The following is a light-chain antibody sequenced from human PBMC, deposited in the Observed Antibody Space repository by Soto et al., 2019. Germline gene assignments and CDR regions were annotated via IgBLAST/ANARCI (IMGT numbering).Light chain of an antibody. CDR2: GAL. Sequence: EIVMTQSPATLSVSPGERATLSCRASQSVNNNLAWYQQKPGQAPRLLIYGALTRATGIPARFSGSGSGTEFTLAISSLQSEDSAVYYCHEYKGWPLMYTFGQGTKVEIK. V-gene: IGKV3-15*01. J-gene: IGKJ2*01. CDR3: HEYKGWPLMYT. CDR1: QSVNNN.